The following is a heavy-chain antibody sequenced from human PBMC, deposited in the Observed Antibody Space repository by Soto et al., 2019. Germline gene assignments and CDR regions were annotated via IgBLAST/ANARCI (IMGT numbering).Heavy chain of an antibody. D-gene: IGHD3-10*01. V-gene: IGHV3-7*01. CDR2: IKQDGSEK. J-gene: IGHJ4*02. Sequence: GGSLRLSCAASGFTFSSYWMSWVRQAPGKGLEWVANIKQDGSEKYYVDSVKGRFTISRDNAKKSLYLQMNSLRAEDTAVYYCARSPPVWGVTYEIYYFDYWGQGTLVTVSS. CDR3: ARSPPVWGVTYEIYYFDY. CDR1: GFTFSSYW.